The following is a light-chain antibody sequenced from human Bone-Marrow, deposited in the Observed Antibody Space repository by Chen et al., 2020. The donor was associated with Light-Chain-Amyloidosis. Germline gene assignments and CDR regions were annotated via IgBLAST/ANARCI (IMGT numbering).Light chain of an antibody. V-gene: IGKV3-15*01. J-gene: IGKJ4*01. CDR1: QSVSSN. CDR2: GAS. CDR3: QKYNNWPPLT. Sequence: EIVMGQSPSTLSVSPGERATLSCRASQSVSSNLAWYQQKPGQAPRLLIYGASIRATGIPARFSGSGSGTEFTLTISSLQSEDFAVYYCQKYNNWPPLTFGGGTKVEIK.